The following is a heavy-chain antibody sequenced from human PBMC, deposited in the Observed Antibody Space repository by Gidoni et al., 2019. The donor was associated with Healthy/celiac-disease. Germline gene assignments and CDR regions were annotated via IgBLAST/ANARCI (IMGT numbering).Heavy chain of an antibody. CDR3: ARGGDYGDYAYFDY. V-gene: IGHV4-34*01. CDR2: INHSGST. D-gene: IGHD4-17*01. Sequence: QVQLQQWGAGLLKPSETQSLTCAVDGGSFSDYYWSWIRQPPGQGLEWIGEINHSGSTNYNPSLKSRVTISLDTSKNQFSLKLSSVTAADTAVYYCARGGDYGDYAYFDYWGQGTLVTVSS. J-gene: IGHJ4*02. CDR1: GGSFSDYY.